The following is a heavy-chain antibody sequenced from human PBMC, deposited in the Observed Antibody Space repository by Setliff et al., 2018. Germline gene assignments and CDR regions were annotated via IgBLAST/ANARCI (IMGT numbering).Heavy chain of an antibody. J-gene: IGHJ6*02. CDR3: ARDSVTLAQLERRGGWHYFRMDV. Sequence: ASVKVSCKASGGTFSGYAFSWVRQAPGQGLEWMGGITPIFETAHYAEKFQGRVTIMADKSTSTVHMELSSLISADSAVYFCARDSVTLAQLERRGGWHYFRMDVWGQGTTVTV. D-gene: IGHD1-1*01. V-gene: IGHV1-69*06. CDR1: GGTFSGYA. CDR2: ITPIFETA.